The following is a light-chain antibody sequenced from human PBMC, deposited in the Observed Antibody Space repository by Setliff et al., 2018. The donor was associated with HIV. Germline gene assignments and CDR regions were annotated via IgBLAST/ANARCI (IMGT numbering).Light chain of an antibody. CDR1: QSISNW. Sequence: DIQMTQSPSTLSASVGDRVTITCRASQSISNWLAWYQQKPGKAPKLLIDKASSLEGGVPSRFSGSGSGTEFTLTISSLQPDDFATYYCQQYNSYSATFGQGTKVDIK. CDR3: QQYNSYSAT. CDR2: KAS. J-gene: IGKJ1*01. V-gene: IGKV1-5*03.